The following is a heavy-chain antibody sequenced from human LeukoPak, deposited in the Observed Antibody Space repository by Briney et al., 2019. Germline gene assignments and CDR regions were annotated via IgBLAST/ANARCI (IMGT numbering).Heavy chain of an antibody. D-gene: IGHD4-17*01. CDR1: GYTFTSYY. CDR3: ARDTVTTPHNWFDP. J-gene: IGHJ5*02. CDR2: INPSGGST. Sequence: GASVKVSCKASGYTFTSYYMHWVRQAPGQGLEWMGIINPSGGSTNYAQKLQGRVTMTTDTSTSTAYMELRSLRSDDTAVYYCARDTVTTPHNWFDPWGQGTLVTVSS. V-gene: IGHV1-46*01.